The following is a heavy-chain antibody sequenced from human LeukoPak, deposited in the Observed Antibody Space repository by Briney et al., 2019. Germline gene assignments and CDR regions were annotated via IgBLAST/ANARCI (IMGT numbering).Heavy chain of an antibody. CDR1: GFTFSTYW. D-gene: IGHD6-13*01. CDR2: INIDGSST. V-gene: IGHV3-74*01. Sequence: GGSLRLSCTASGFTFSTYWMHWVRHAPGKGPVWVSRINIDGSSTSYADSVKGRFTISRDNAKNTLYLQMNSLRAEDTAVYYCARDLAAAASSGWFDPWGQGTLVTVSS. J-gene: IGHJ5*02. CDR3: ARDLAAAASSGWFDP.